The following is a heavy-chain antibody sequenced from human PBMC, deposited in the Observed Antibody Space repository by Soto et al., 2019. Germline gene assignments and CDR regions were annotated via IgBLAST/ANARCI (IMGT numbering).Heavy chain of an antibody. V-gene: IGHV3-23*01. CDR1: GFTFISYA. J-gene: IGHJ4*02. Sequence: GGALGLSCAASGFTFISYAMSWVRQAPGKGLEWVSAISGSGGSTYYADSVKGRFTISRDNSKNTLYLQMNSLRAEDTAVYYCAKDIAVAGTDYWGQGTLVTVSS. D-gene: IGHD6-19*01. CDR3: AKDIAVAGTDY. CDR2: ISGSGGST.